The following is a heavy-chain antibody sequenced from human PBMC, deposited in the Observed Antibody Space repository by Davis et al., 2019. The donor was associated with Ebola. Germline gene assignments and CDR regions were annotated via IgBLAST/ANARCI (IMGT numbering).Heavy chain of an antibody. CDR2: IRYDGSNK. CDR3: AKEHWNYVLRGMDV. D-gene: IGHD1-7*01. V-gene: IGHV3-30*02. Sequence: PGGSLRLSCAASGFTFSSYGMHWVRQAPGKGLEWVAFIRYDGSNKYYADSVKGRFTISRDNSKNTLYLQMNSRRAEDTAVYYCAKEHWNYVLRGMDVWGQGTTVTVSS. CDR1: GFTFSSYG. J-gene: IGHJ6*02.